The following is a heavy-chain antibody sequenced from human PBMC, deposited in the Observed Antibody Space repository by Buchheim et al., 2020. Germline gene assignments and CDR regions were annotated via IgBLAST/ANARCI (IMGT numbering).Heavy chain of an antibody. CDR2: SYYTGNT. D-gene: IGHD6-19*01. V-gene: IGHV4-59*01. J-gene: IGHJ4*02. CDR1: GGSISSYY. CDR3: ARVIGSRGWTDF. Sequence: QVQLQESGPGLVKPSETLSLTCSVSGGSISSYYWNWIRQPPGRGLEWIGYSYYTGNTTYNPSLKSRVTISVDTSKNQFSLKLTSVTAADTAVYYCARVIGSRGWTDFWGQGTL.